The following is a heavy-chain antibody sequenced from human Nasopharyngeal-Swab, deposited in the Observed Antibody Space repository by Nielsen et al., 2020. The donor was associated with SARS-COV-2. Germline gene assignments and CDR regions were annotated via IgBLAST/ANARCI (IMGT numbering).Heavy chain of an antibody. V-gene: IGHV1-69*13. J-gene: IGHJ3*01. Sequence: SVKVSCKASGYTFTSYGISWVRQAPGHGPEWMGGIIPIFGTSNYAQKFQGRVTITADEFTSTAYMELSSLRSVDTAVYYCARMHCGGDCYSRGEDAFDLWGQGTLVTVSS. CDR1: GYTFTSYG. D-gene: IGHD2-21*02. CDR2: IIPIFGTS. CDR3: ARMHCGGDCYSRGEDAFDL.